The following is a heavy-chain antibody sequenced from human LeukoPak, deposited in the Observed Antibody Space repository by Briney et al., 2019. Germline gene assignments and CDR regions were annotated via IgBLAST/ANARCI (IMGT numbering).Heavy chain of an antibody. D-gene: IGHD5-24*01. V-gene: IGHV3-33*08. Sequence: GGSLRLSCAASGFTFSSYWIHWVRQAPGKGLEWVAVIWYDGSNKYYADSVKGRFTISRDNSKNTLYLQMNSLRAEDTAVYYCARDSEMATISNYGMDVWGQGTTVTVSS. CDR3: ARDSEMATISNYGMDV. CDR2: IWYDGSNK. CDR1: GFTFSSYW. J-gene: IGHJ6*02.